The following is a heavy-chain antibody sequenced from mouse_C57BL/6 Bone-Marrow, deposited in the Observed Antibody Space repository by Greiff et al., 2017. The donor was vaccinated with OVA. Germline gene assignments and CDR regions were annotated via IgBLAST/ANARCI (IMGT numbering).Heavy chain of an antibody. Sequence: EVQLVESGGDLVKPGGSLKLSCAASGFTFSSYGMSWVRQTPDKRLEWVATISSGGSYTYYPDRVKGRFTISRDNAKNTLYLQMSSLKSEDTAMYYCARHEHDYDYAMDYWGQGTSVTVSS. D-gene: IGHD2-4*01. CDR3: ARHEHDYDYAMDY. J-gene: IGHJ4*01. V-gene: IGHV5-6*01. CDR1: GFTFSSYG. CDR2: ISSGGSYT.